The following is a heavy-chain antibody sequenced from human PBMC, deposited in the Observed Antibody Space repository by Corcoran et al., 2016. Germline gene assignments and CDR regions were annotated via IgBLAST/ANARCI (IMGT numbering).Heavy chain of an antibody. CDR2: ISSSSSTI. D-gene: IGHD5-12*01. V-gene: IGHV3-48*04. Sequence: EVQLVESGGGLVQPGGSLRLSCAASGFTFSSYSMNWVRQAPGQGLEWVSYISSSSSTIYYADSVKGRFTISRDNAKNSLYLQMNSLRAEDRAVYYWARSPSGYDINWFDPWGQGTLVTVSS. CDR1: GFTFSSYS. J-gene: IGHJ5*02. CDR3: ARSPSGYDINWFDP.